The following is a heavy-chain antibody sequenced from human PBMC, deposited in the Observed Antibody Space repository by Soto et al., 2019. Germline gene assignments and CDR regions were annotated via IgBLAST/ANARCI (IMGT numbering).Heavy chain of an antibody. CDR1: GFTFRSNW. CDR2: IKQDGSEK. Sequence: EVQLVESGGRLVQPGGSLRLSCAASGFTFRSNWMSWVRQAPVKRLEWVGNIKQDGSEKNYVDFVKGRFTISRDNAKNSLYLQMNSLRAEDTAVYYCARIASAGRGWDVWGQGTTVVVSS. J-gene: IGHJ6*02. V-gene: IGHV3-7*01. CDR3: ARIASAGRGWDV. D-gene: IGHD6-13*01.